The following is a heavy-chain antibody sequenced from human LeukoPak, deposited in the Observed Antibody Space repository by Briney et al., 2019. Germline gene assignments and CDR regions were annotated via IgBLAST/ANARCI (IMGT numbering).Heavy chain of an antibody. Sequence: GESLKISCKGSGYSFTSYWIGWLRQMPGKGLEWMGIIYPGDSDIRYSPSFQGQVAISADESISTAYLQWSSLKASDTAMYYCARPRGYSYGTYFDYWGQGTLVTVSS. CDR3: ARPRGYSYGTYFDY. CDR1: GYSFTSYW. J-gene: IGHJ4*02. V-gene: IGHV5-51*01. CDR2: IYPGDSDI. D-gene: IGHD5-18*01.